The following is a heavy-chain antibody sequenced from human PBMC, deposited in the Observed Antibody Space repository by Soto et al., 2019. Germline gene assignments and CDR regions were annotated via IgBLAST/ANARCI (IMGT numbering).Heavy chain of an antibody. CDR3: ARGSDTAMVTGYYFDY. V-gene: IGHV3-48*02. D-gene: IGHD5-18*01. Sequence: EVQLVESGGGLVQPGGSLRLSCAASGFTFSSYSMNWVRQAPGKGLEWVSYISSSSSTIYYADSVKGRFTISRDNAKNPLYLQMNSLRDEDTAVYYCARGSDTAMVTGYYFDYWGQGTLVTVSS. CDR2: ISSSSSTI. CDR1: GFTFSSYS. J-gene: IGHJ4*02.